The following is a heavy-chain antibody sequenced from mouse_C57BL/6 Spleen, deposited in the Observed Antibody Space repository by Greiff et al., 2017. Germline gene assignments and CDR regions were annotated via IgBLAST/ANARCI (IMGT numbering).Heavy chain of an antibody. CDR3: TAYYDYDGGYYAMDY. CDR1: GFTFSNYW. CDR2: IRLKSDNYAT. D-gene: IGHD2-4*01. V-gene: IGHV6-3*01. Sequence: EVKLEESGGGLVQPGGSMKLSCVASGFTFSNYWMNWVRQSPEKGLEWVAQIRLKSDNYATHYAESVKGRFTISRDDSKSSVYLQMNNLRAEDTGIYYCTAYYDYDGGYYAMDYWGQGTSVTVSS. J-gene: IGHJ4*01.